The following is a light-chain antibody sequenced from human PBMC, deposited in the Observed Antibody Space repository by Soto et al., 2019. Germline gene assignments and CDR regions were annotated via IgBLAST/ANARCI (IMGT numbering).Light chain of an antibody. CDR1: QSVSSSY. Sequence: EIVLTQSPGTLSLSPGERATLSCRASQSVSSSYLAWYQQKPGQAPRPLIYGASSKAIGIPDRFSGSGSGTDFTFTISRLEPEDFAVYYCQQYGSSPWTFGQGTKGDIK. V-gene: IGKV3-20*01. CDR2: GAS. CDR3: QQYGSSPWT. J-gene: IGKJ1*01.